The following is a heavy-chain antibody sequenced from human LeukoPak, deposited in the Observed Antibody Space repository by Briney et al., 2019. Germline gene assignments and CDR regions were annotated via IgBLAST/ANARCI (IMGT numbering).Heavy chain of an antibody. Sequence: SETLSLTCTVSGGSISSGSYYWSWIRQPAGKGLEWVGRIYTSGSTNYNPSLKSRVTMSVDTSKNQFSLKLSSVTAADTAVYYCARAGESGWYNYYMDVWGKGTTVTISS. CDR1: GGSISSGSYY. V-gene: IGHV4-61*02. CDR3: ARAGESGWYNYYMDV. D-gene: IGHD6-19*01. CDR2: IYTSGST. J-gene: IGHJ6*03.